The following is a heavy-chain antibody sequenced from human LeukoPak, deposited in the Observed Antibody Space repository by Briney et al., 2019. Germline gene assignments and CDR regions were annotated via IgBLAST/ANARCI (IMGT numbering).Heavy chain of an antibody. V-gene: IGHV3-23*01. J-gene: IGHJ4*02. CDR3: ATPPTVTRNY. D-gene: IGHD4-17*01. CDR2: ISGSGGRT. Sequence: PGGSLRLSCAASGFTFSSYAMSWVRQAPGKGLEWVSSISGSGGRTHYADSVRGRFTIFRDNSKNTLYLQMDSLRAEDTAVYYCATPPTVTRNYWGQGTLVTVSS. CDR1: GFTFSSYA.